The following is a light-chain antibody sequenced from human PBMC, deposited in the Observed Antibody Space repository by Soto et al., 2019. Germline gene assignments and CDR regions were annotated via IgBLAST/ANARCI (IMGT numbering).Light chain of an antibody. CDR3: QQYGSSRT. V-gene: IGKV3-20*01. J-gene: IGKJ1*01. CDR2: GAS. Sequence: EIVLTQSPGTLSLSPGERATLSCRASQSVSSSYLAWYQQKPGQAPRLLIYGASSRATGIPYRFSGSGSGTDFTLTIIRLEPEDFAVYYCQQYGSSRTFGQWTKVDIK. CDR1: QSVSSSY.